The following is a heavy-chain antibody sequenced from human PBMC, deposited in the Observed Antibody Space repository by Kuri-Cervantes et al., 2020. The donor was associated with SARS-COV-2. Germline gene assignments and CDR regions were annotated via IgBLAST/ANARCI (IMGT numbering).Heavy chain of an antibody. CDR1: GFTFSDAW. V-gene: IGHV3-23*01. CDR3: AKVQLRFLEWVDV. J-gene: IGHJ6*02. Sequence: GESLKISCVGSGFTFSDAWMNWVRQAPGKGLEWVSAISGSGGSTYYADSVKGRFTISRDNSKNTLYLQMNSLRAEDTAVYYCAKVQLRFLEWVDVWGQGPTVTVSS. D-gene: IGHD3-3*01. CDR2: ISGSGGST.